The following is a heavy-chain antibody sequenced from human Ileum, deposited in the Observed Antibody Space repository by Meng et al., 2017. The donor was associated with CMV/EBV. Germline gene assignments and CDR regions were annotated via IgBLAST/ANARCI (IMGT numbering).Heavy chain of an antibody. V-gene: IGHV3-7*01. CDR3: ARDGGSGYSFDN. J-gene: IGHJ4*02. D-gene: IGHD5-12*01. CDR2: INQDGSEK. Sequence: GESLKISCAASGFTFSRYWMSWVRQAPGKGLEWVANINQDGSEKKYVDAVKGRFIITRDNADNSLHLQMNSLRAEDTAVYYCARDGGSGYSFDNWGQGTLVTVSS. CDR1: GFTFSRYW.